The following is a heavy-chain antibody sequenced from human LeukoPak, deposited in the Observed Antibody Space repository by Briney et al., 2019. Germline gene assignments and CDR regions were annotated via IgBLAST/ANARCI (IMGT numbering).Heavy chain of an antibody. CDR3: AKLTDFWSGYRPLYYMDV. V-gene: IGHV3-23*01. D-gene: IGHD3-3*01. J-gene: IGHJ6*03. Sequence: GGFLRLSCAASGFTFSSHAMSWVRQAPGKGLEWVSTVSGSGSSTYYADSVEGRFAISRDNSKNTLYLQMNRLRAEDSAVYYCAKLTDFWSGYRPLYYMDVWGKGTTVTAS. CDR1: GFTFSSHA. CDR2: VSGSGSST.